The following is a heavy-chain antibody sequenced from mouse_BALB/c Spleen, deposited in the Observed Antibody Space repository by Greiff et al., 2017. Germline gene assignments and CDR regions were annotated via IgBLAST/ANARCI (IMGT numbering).Heavy chain of an antibody. CDR1: GFTFSSYT. CDR2: ISSGGSYT. J-gene: IGHJ4*01. Sequence: EVQLVESGGGLVKPGGSLKLSCAASGFTFSSYTMSWVRQTPEKRLEWVATISSGGSYTYYPDSVKGRFTISRDNAKNTLYLQMSSLKSEDTAMYYCTRGMGTARATFAMDYWGQGTSVTVSS. D-gene: IGHD3-2*01. CDR3: TRGMGTARATFAMDY. V-gene: IGHV5-6-4*01.